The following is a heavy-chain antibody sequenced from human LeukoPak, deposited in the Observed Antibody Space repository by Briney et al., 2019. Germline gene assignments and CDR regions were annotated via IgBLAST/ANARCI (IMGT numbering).Heavy chain of an antibody. Sequence: KTSETLSLTCTVSGQSLDSTYYWGWIRQPPGKGLEWIGSIYHSGSTYYNPSLKSRVTISVDTSKNQFSLKLSSVTAADTAVYYCARAAKGGLGGTGYYFDYWGQGTLVTVSS. CDR1: GQSLDSTYY. CDR2: IYHSGST. D-gene: IGHD1-1*01. V-gene: IGHV4-38-2*02. J-gene: IGHJ4*02. CDR3: ARAAKGGLGGTGYYFDY.